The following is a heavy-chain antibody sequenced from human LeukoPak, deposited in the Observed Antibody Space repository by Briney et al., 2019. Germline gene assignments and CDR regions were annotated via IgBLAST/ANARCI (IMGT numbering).Heavy chain of an antibody. CDR1: GGSFSGYY. V-gene: IGHV4-34*01. D-gene: IGHD3-22*01. Sequence: SETLSLTCAVYGGSFSGYYWSWIRQPPGKGLGWIGESNHSGSTNYNPSLKSRVTISVDTSKNQFSLKLSSVTAADTAVYYCARGGARNYYDSSGCEFSYWGQGTLVTVSS. J-gene: IGHJ4*02. CDR3: ARGGARNYYDSSGCEFSY. CDR2: SNHSGST.